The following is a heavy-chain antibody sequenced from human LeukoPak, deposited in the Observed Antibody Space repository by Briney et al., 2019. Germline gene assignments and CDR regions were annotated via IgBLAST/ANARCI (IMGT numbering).Heavy chain of an antibody. CDR2: ISYDGSNK. Sequence: GRSLRLSCAASGFTFSSYAMRWVRQAPGKGLEWVAVISYDGSNKYYADSVKGRFTISRDNSKNTLYLQMNSLRAEDTAVYYCARDRGQWLAQAYGMDVWGQGTTVTVSS. CDR1: GFTFSSYA. V-gene: IGHV3-30-3*01. D-gene: IGHD6-19*01. J-gene: IGHJ6*02. CDR3: ARDRGQWLAQAYGMDV.